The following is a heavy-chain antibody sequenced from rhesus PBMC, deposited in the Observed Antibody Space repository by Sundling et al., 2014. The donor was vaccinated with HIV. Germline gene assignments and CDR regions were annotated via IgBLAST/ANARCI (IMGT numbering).Heavy chain of an antibody. Sequence: EVQLVETGGGLVQPGGSLKLSCAASGFTFSSYGMSWVRQAPGKGLEWVSAINSGGGSTYYADSVKGRFTISRDNSKNTLSLQMNSLRAEDTAVYYCAKHHLYSWNSFDYWGQGVLVTVSS. CDR2: INSGGGST. CDR3: AKHHLYSWNSFDY. V-gene: IGHV3S42*01. D-gene: IGHD1-1-1*01. J-gene: IGHJ4*01. CDR1: GFTFSSYG.